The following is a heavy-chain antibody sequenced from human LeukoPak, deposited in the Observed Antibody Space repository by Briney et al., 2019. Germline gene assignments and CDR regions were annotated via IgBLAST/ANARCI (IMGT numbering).Heavy chain of an antibody. CDR1: GGSISSSSYY. CDR3: ARLVVPAAMGFLYGDWYFDL. J-gene: IGHJ2*01. D-gene: IGHD2-2*01. CDR2: IYYSGST. Sequence: PSETLSLTCTVSGGSISSSSYYWGWIRQPPGKGLEWTGSIYYSGSTYHNPSLKSRVTISVGTSKNQFSLKLSSVTAADTAVYYCARLVVPAAMGFLYGDWYFDLWGRGTLVTVSS. V-gene: IGHV4-39*07.